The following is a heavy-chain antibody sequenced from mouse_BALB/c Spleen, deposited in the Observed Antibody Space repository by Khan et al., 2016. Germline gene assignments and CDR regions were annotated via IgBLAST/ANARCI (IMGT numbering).Heavy chain of an antibody. J-gene: IGHJ4*01. CDR2: ISYSGST. V-gene: IGHV3-8*02. Sequence: EVQLQESGPSLVKPSQTLSLTCSVTGDSITSGFWNWIRKFPGNKLEYMGYISYSGSTYYNPSLKSRISITRDTSKNQYYLQLNSVTTEDTATYYCARIYDDFYYAMDYWGQGTSDNVSS. CDR3: ARIYDDFYYAMDY. D-gene: IGHD2-3*01. CDR1: GDSITSGF.